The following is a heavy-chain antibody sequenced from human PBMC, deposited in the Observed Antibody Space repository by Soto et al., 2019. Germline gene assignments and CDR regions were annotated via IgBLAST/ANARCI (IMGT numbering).Heavy chain of an antibody. V-gene: IGHV3-21*01. J-gene: IGHJ6*03. D-gene: IGHD3-10*02. Sequence: EVQLVESGGGLVKPGESLRLACAGSGFSFRSYSFNWVRQAPGKGLEWVSSVXNXGXXTYYADSVKXRFTISRDNAEXXXXXXXXXXXXXXXXXXYCSRDWDHMDVWGKGTTVTVS. CDR2: VXNXGXXT. CDR1: GFSFRSYS. CDR3: SRDWDHMDV.